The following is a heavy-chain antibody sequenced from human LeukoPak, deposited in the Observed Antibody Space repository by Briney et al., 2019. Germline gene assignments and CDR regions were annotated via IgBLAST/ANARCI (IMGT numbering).Heavy chain of an antibody. V-gene: IGHV3-74*01. CDR2: INSDGRTT. J-gene: IGHJ4*02. Sequence: PGGSLRLSCAAASGFTFSTYWMHWVRQAPGKGLVWVSGINSDGRTTSNADSVMGRFTISRDNAKKMLYLQMNSLRAEDTAVYYCTRGNHYGSGYWGQGTLVTVSS. CDR1: GFTFSTYW. CDR3: TRGNHYGSGY. D-gene: IGHD3-10*01.